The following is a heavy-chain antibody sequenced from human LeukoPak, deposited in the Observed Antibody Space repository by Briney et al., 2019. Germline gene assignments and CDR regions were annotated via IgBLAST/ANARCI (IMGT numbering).Heavy chain of an antibody. CDR1: GYTFTGYY. Sequence: ASVTVSCTASGYTFTGYYMHWVRQAPGQGLEWMGRINPNSGGTNYAQKFQGRVTMTRDTSISTAYMELSRLRSDDTAVYYCARVGSTGWSFPRFWGQGTLVTVSS. CDR3: ARVGSTGWSFPRF. V-gene: IGHV1-2*06. D-gene: IGHD2-2*03. CDR2: INPNSGGT. J-gene: IGHJ4*02.